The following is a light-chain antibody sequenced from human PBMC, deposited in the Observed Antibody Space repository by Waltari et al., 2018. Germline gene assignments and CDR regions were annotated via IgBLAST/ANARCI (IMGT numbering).Light chain of an antibody. V-gene: IGLV2-23*02. J-gene: IGLJ3*02. CDR3: AAWDFRLNVWV. CDR1: STYIGSFGL. CDR2: DVT. Sequence: QSALTQPASVSGSPGQSITISCTGTSTYIGSFGLVSLYQQHPGRSPPLIIFDVTRRPSETSDRFFGSKSGNTASLTISGLLAEDDGDYYCAAWDFRLNVWVFGGGTKLTVL.